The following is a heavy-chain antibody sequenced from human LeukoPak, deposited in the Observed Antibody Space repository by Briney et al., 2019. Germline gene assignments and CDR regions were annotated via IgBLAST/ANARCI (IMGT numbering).Heavy chain of an antibody. CDR1: GGSFSGYY. CDR2: INHSGST. V-gene: IGHV4-34*01. CDR3: ARAGYSSGWSSFDY. Sequence: SETLSLTCAVYGGSFSGYYWSWIRQPPGKGLEWIGEINHSGSTNYNPSLKSRVTISVDTSKNQFSLKLSSVTAADTAVYYCARAGYSSGWSSFDYWGQGTLVTVSS. J-gene: IGHJ4*02. D-gene: IGHD6-19*01.